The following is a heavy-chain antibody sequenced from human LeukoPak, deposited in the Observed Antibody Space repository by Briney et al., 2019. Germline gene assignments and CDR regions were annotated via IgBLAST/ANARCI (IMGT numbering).Heavy chain of an antibody. CDR3: ARDQRDTIFGVVNNYFDY. CDR1: GYTFTSYG. J-gene: IGHJ4*02. Sequence: ASVKVSCKASGYTFTSYGISWVRQAPGQGLEWMGWISAYNGNTNYAQKLQGRVTMTTDTSTSTDYMELRSLRSDDTAVYYCARDQRDTIFGVVNNYFDYWGQGTLVTVSS. V-gene: IGHV1-18*01. D-gene: IGHD3-3*01. CDR2: ISAYNGNT.